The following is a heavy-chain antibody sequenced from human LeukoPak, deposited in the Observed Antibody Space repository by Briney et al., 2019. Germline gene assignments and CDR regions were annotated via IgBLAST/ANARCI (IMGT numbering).Heavy chain of an antibody. CDR3: ARDPRYSSGWYHDY. J-gene: IGHJ4*02. CDR2: IKQDGSEK. Sequence: GGSLRLSCAASGFTFSSYWMSWVRQAPRKGLEWVANIKQDGSEKYYVDSVKGRFTISRDNAKNSLYLQMNSLRAEDTAVYYCARDPRYSSGWYHDYWGQGTLVTISS. D-gene: IGHD6-19*01. V-gene: IGHV3-7*01. CDR1: GFTFSSYW.